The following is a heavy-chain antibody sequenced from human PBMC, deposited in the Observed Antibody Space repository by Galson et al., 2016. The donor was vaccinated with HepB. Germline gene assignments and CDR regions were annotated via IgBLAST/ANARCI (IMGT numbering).Heavy chain of an antibody. CDR1: GFTVSDNY. J-gene: IGHJ4*02. CDR2: IYTGGTT. Sequence: SLRLSCAASGFTVSDNYMSWVRQAPGKGLEWVSVIYTGGTTYYADSVQGRFSISRDNSKNTLFLQMNSLRPEDTAVDFCARDHRGIPAAGTGGYWGQGTLVTVSS. V-gene: IGHV3-66*02. D-gene: IGHD6-13*01. CDR3: ARDHRGIPAAGTGGY.